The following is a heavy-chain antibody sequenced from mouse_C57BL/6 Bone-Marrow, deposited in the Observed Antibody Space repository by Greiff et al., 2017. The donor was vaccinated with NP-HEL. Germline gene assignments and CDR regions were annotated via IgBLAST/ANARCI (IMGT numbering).Heavy chain of an antibody. CDR3: AKNLRLLRYVGYAMDY. J-gene: IGHJ4*01. CDR2: IWRGGST. Sequence: VQLQQSGPGLVQPSQSLSITCTVSGFSLTSYGVHWVRQSPGKGLEWLGVIWRGGSTDYNAAFMSRLSITKDNSKSQVFFKMNSLQADDTAIYYCAKNLRLLRYVGYAMDYWGQGTSVTVSS. V-gene: IGHV2-5*01. CDR1: GFSLTSYG. D-gene: IGHD1-1*01.